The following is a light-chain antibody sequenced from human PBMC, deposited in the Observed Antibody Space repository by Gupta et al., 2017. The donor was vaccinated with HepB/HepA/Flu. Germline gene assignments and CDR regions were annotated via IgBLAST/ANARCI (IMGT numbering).Light chain of an antibody. V-gene: IGLV2-14*03. CDR3: SSYTSSSVV. J-gene: IGLJ2*01. Sequence: QSAMTQPPYVSGSAVHSITISCTGTSSYVGGYNYVSWYQQHPGKAPKLMIYDVSNRPSGVSNRFSGSKSGNTASLTISGLQAEDEADYYCSSYTSSSVVFGGGTKLTVL. CDR2: DVS. CDR1: SSYVGGYNY.